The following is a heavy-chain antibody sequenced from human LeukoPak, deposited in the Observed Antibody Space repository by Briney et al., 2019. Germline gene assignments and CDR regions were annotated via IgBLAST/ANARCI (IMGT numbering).Heavy chain of an antibody. D-gene: IGHD3-10*01. J-gene: IGHJ6*03. CDR1: GYTLTELS. Sequence: ASVKVSFTVSGYTLTELSMHWVRQAPGKGREWMGGFDPEDGETIYAQKFQGRVTMTEDTSTDTAYMELSSVRSEDTAVYYCARASSSGSEYYYYYYYMDVWGKGTTVTISS. CDR2: FDPEDGET. V-gene: IGHV1-24*01. CDR3: ARASSSGSEYYYYYYYMDV.